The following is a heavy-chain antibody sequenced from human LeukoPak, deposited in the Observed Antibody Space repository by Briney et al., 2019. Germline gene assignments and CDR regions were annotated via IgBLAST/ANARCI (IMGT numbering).Heavy chain of an antibody. J-gene: IGHJ4*02. V-gene: IGHV3-30*02. D-gene: IGHD4-17*01. CDR3: AKVEARLRQALDY. CDR1: GFSFSSYE. CDR2: IRYDGSNK. Sequence: SGKSLRLSCAASGFSFSSYEMNWVRQAPGKGLEWVAFIRYDGSNKYYADSVKGRFTISRDNSKNTLYLQMNSLRAEDTAVYYCAKVEARLRQALDYWGQGTLVTVSS.